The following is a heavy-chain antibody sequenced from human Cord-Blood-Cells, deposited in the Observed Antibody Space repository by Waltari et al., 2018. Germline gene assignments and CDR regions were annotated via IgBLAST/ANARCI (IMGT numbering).Heavy chain of an antibody. Sequence: QVQLVQSGAEVKKPGASVKVSCKASGYTFTSYDINWVRQATGKGLEWMGWMNPNSGNTGYAQKFQGRVTITRNTSISTAYMELSSLRSEDTAVYYCARAACSSTSCYRYFDLWGRGTLVTVSS. J-gene: IGHJ2*01. CDR2: MNPNSGNT. CDR1: GYTFTSYD. V-gene: IGHV1-8*03. D-gene: IGHD2-2*02. CDR3: ARAACSSTSCYRYFDL.